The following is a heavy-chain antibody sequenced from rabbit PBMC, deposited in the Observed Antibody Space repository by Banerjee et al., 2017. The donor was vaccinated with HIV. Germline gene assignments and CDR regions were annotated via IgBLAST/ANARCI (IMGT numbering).Heavy chain of an antibody. CDR1: GFSFSSSYY. J-gene: IGHJ4*01. CDR2: IYGGSSGST. V-gene: IGHV1S40*01. D-gene: IGHD2-1*01. Sequence: QSLEESGGDLVKPGASLTLTCTASGFSFSSSYYMCWVRQAPGKGLEWIGCIYGGSSGSTYYASWAKGRFTISKTSSTTVTLQMTSLTAADTATYFCVNYSYDDYGDYALNLWGPGTLVTVS. CDR3: VNYSYDDYGDYALNL.